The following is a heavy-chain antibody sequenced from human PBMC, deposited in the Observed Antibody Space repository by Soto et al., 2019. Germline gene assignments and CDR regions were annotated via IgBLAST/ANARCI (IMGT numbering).Heavy chain of an antibody. Sequence: ASVKVSCKASGGTFSSYAISWVRQAPGQGLEWMGGIIPIFGTANYAQKFQGRVTITADESTSTAYMELSSLRSEDTAVYYCAINYYGSGSYYYYGMDVWGQGTTVTVSS. CDR2: IIPIFGTA. D-gene: IGHD3-10*01. CDR3: AINYYGSGSYYYYGMDV. CDR1: GGTFSSYA. V-gene: IGHV1-69*13. J-gene: IGHJ6*02.